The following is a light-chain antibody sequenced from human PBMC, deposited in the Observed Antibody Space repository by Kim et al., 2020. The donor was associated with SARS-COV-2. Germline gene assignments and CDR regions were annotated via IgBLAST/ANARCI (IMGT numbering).Light chain of an antibody. Sequence: QPVLTQSPSASASLGASVKLTCTLSSGHSNYAIAWHQQQPEKGPRYLMKLNSDGSHTKGDGIPDRFSGSSSGAERYLTIPSLQSEDEADYYCQTWGTGITLFGTGTKVTVL. CDR3: QTWGTGITL. V-gene: IGLV4-69*01. J-gene: IGLJ1*01. CDR2: LNSDGSH. CDR1: SGHSNYA.